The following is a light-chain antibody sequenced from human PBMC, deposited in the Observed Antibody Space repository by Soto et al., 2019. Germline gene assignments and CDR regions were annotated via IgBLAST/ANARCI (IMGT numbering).Light chain of an antibody. CDR2: GAS. CDR1: QSVSSSY. V-gene: IGKV3-20*01. J-gene: IGKJ1*01. Sequence: EIVLTQSPGTLSLSPGERATLSCRASQSVSSSYLAWYQQKPGQAPRLLIYGASSRATGIPDRFGGSGSGTDFTLTISRLEPEDFAVYYCQQYGSSRWTFDQGTKVEIK. CDR3: QQYGSSRWT.